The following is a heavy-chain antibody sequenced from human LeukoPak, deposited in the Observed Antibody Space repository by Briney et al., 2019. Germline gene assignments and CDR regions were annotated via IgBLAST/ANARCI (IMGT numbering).Heavy chain of an antibody. CDR1: GGSFSGSY. CDR3: ARGLMTTVTYYYYYGMDV. CDR2: INHSGST. V-gene: IGHV4-34*01. J-gene: IGHJ6*02. D-gene: IGHD4-17*01. Sequence: KPSETLSLTCAVYGGSFSGSYWSWIRQPPGKGLEWIGEINHSGSTNYNPSLKSRVTISVDTSKNQFSLKLSSVTAADTAVYYCARGLMTTVTYYYYYGMDVWGQGTTVTVSS.